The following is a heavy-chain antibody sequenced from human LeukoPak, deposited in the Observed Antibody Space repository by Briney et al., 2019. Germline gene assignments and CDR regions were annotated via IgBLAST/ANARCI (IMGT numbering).Heavy chain of an antibody. Sequence: GGSLRLSCAASGFTFSSYSMNWVRQAPGKGLEWVSSISSSSSYIYYADSVKGRFAISRDNAKNSLYLQMNSLRAEDTAVYYCARDKGGSWYDYWGQGTLVTVPS. V-gene: IGHV3-21*01. CDR2: ISSSSSYI. D-gene: IGHD6-13*01. CDR1: GFTFSSYS. J-gene: IGHJ4*02. CDR3: ARDKGGSWYDY.